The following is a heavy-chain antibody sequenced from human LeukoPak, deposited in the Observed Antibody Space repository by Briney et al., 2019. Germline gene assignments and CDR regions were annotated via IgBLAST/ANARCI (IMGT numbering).Heavy chain of an antibody. Sequence: GGSLRLSCAASGFTFSSYEMNWVRQAPGKGLEWVSYISSSGSTIYYADSVKGRFTISRDNAKNSLYPQMNSLRAEDTAVYYCAKLGSGYYYDYWGQGTLVTVSS. D-gene: IGHD3-22*01. J-gene: IGHJ4*02. CDR3: AKLGSGYYYDY. CDR2: ISSSGSTI. V-gene: IGHV3-48*03. CDR1: GFTFSSYE.